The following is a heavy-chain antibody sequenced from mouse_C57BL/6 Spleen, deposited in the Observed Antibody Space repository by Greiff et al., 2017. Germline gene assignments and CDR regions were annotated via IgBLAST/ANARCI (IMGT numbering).Heavy chain of an antibody. V-gene: IGHV1-15*01. Sequence: VQLQQSGAELVRPGASVTLSCKASGYTFTDYEMHWVKQTPVHGLEWIGAIDPETGGTAYNQKFKGQAILTADKSSSTAYMELRSLTSEDSAVYYCTRPDGYPYWYFDVWGTGTTVTVSS. J-gene: IGHJ1*03. CDR3: TRPDGYPYWYFDV. CDR1: GYTFTDYE. CDR2: IDPETGGT. D-gene: IGHD2-3*01.